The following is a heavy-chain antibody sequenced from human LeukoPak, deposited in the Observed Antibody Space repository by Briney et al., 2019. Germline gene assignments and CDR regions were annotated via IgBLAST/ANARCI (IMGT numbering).Heavy chain of an antibody. J-gene: IGHJ4*02. CDR3: ARAPSNAHFDY. CDR2: FSGSGGDT. Sequence: GGSLRLPCAASGFTFSSYAMSWVRQAPGKGLEWVSAFSGSGGDTYYADSVKGRFTISRDNSNNTVYLQMNSLRAEDTAVYYCARAPSNAHFDYWGQGTLVTVSS. CDR1: GFTFSSYA. D-gene: IGHD3-3*02. V-gene: IGHV3-23*01.